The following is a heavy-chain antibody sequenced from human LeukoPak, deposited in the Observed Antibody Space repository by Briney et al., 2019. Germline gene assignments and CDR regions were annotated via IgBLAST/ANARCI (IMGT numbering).Heavy chain of an antibody. CDR1: GSSFTSYW. CDR2: IYPGDSDT. V-gene: IGHV5-51*01. Sequence: GEPLQISAQGSGSSFTSYWIGGVRQMPGKGLEWLGIIYPGDSDTRYSPSFQGQVTISADKSINTAYLQWSSLKASDTAMYYCARLANDAFDIWGQGTMVTVSS. CDR3: ARLANDAFDI. J-gene: IGHJ3*02.